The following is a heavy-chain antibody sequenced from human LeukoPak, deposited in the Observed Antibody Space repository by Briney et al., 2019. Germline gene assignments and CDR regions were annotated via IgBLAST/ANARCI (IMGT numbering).Heavy chain of an antibody. CDR1: GYTFTGYY. D-gene: IGHD2-15*01. CDR2: INPNSGGT. J-gene: IGHJ4*02. Sequence: ASVKVSCKASGYTFTGYYMHWVRQAPGQGLEWMGWINPNSGGTNYAQKFQGRVTITADESTSTAYMELSSLRSEDTAVYYCARDSLGSGGSPLDYWGQGTLSPSPQ. CDR3: ARDSLGSGGSPLDY. V-gene: IGHV1-2*02.